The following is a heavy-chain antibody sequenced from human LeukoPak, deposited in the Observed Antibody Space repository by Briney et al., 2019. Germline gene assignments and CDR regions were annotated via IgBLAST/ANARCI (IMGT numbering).Heavy chain of an antibody. J-gene: IGHJ5*02. Sequence: ASVKVSCKASGYTFTSYAMHWVRQAPGQRLEWMGWINAGNGNTKYSQKFQGRVTITRDTSASTAYMELSSLRSEYTAVYYCARDRSSIWYFVDYNWFDPWGQGTLVTVSS. CDR3: ARDRSSIWYFVDYNWFDP. D-gene: IGHD6-13*01. V-gene: IGHV1-3*01. CDR2: INAGNGNT. CDR1: GYTFTSYA.